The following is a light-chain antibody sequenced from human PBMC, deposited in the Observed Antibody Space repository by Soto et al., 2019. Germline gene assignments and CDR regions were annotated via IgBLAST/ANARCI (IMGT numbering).Light chain of an antibody. J-gene: IGKJ5*01. CDR1: QSLLHSNGYTY. V-gene: IGKV2-28*01. CDR3: MHALEVPVT. Sequence: DIVMTQSPLSLPVTPGEPASISCRSSQSLLHSNGYTYLDWYLQKPGQSPRLLIYLGSNRASGVPDRSSGSGSGTDFTLKISRVEAEDVGLYYCMHALEVPVTFGQGTRLEI. CDR2: LGS.